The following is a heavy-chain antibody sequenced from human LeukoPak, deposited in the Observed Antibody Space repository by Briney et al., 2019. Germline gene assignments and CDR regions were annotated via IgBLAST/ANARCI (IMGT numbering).Heavy chain of an antibody. V-gene: IGHV3-7*01. J-gene: IGHJ4*02. Sequence: GGSLRLSCVASGFTFSSYWMSWVRQAPGKGLEWVANINLDGNEKYYIDSVKGRFTISRDNAKNSLYLQMSSLRAEDTALYYCAREVAVGIGAYNYWGQRTLVTVSS. CDR2: INLDGNEK. D-gene: IGHD6-13*01. CDR3: AREVAVGIGAYNY. CDR1: GFTFSSYW.